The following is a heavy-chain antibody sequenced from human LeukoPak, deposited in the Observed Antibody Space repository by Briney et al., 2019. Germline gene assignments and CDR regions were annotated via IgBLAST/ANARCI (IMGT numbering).Heavy chain of an antibody. CDR1: GFTFGVYW. Sequence: GGSLRLSCAASGFTFGVYWMTWVRQAPGKGLEWVANIKQDGSERYYVDSVKGRFTISRDNAKNLLYLQMNSPRAEDTSVYFCARFRGLDYWGQGTLVTVSS. J-gene: IGHJ4*02. CDR3: ARFRGLDY. V-gene: IGHV3-7*01. CDR2: IKQDGSER. D-gene: IGHD3-16*01.